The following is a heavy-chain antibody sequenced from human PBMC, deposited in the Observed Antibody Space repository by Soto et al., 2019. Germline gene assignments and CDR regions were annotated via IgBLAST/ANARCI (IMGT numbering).Heavy chain of an antibody. V-gene: IGHV1-18*01. D-gene: IGHD3-10*01. CDR2: ISAYNGNT. CDR1: GYTFTSYG. Sequence: QVQLVQSGAEVKKPGASVKVSCKASGYTFTSYGISWVRQAPGQGLEWMGWISAYNGNTNYAQKLQGRVTMTTDTSTSTAYMELRSVRSDDTAVYYGARDRPGILRWFGESIAYYYGMDVWGQGTTVTVSS. J-gene: IGHJ6*02. CDR3: ARDRPGILRWFGESIAYYYGMDV.